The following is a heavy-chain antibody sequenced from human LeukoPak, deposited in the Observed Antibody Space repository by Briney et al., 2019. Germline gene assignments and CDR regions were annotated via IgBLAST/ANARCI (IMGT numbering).Heavy chain of an antibody. CDR3: ARHAALDTKRGWNNHNWFDP. CDR1: GDSVSSDSAA. D-gene: IGHD5-18*01. Sequence: SQTLSLTCAISGDSVSSDSAAWNWIRQSPSRDLEWLGRTYYRSKWYNDYAVSVKSRVTINPDTSKNQFSLQLNSVTPEDTAVYYCARHAALDTKRGWNNHNWFDPWGQGTLVTVSS. J-gene: IGHJ5*02. CDR2: TYYRSKWYN. V-gene: IGHV6-1*01.